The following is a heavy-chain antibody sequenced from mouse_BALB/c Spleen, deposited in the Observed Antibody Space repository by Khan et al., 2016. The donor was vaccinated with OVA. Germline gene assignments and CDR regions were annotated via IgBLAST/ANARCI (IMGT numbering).Heavy chain of an antibody. V-gene: IGHV5-6*01. CDR2: ISSGGDYT. CDR3: ASPLTGSFAY. J-gene: IGHJ3*01. CDR1: GFTFSSYG. D-gene: IGHD4-1*01. Sequence: EVELVESGGDLVKPGGSLKLSCAASGFTFSSYGMSWVRQTPDKRLEWVATISSGGDYTYYPDSVKGRFTISRDNAKNTLYLQMSSLKSEDTAMYYCASPLTGSFAYWGQGTLVTVSA.